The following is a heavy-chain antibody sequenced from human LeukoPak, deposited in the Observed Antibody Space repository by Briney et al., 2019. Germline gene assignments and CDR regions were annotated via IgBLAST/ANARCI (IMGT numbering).Heavy chain of an antibody. CDR1: GYTFTNFY. J-gene: IGHJ4*02. D-gene: IGHD3-3*01. CDR2: INANGGDT. Sequence: GASVKVSRKASGYTFTNFYIHWVRQAPGQGLEWMGIINANGGDTRFAQQFQGRVTMTRDTSTSTVYMELSSLRSEDTAVYYCARVPIRSSAPFDYWGQGTLVTVSS. CDR3: ARVPIRSSAPFDY. V-gene: IGHV1-46*01.